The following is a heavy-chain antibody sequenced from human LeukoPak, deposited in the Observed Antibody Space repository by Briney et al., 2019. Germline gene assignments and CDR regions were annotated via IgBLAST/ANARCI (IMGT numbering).Heavy chain of an antibody. CDR1: GGSISSGGYS. CDR3: ARESGPPSFNYDFWSGYSTAIDY. D-gene: IGHD3-3*01. Sequence: SETLSLTCAVSGGSISSGGYSWSWIRQPPGKGLEWIGYIYHSGSTYYNPSLKSRVTISVDKSKNQFSLKLSSVTAADTAVYYCARESGPPSFNYDFWSGYSTAIDYWGRGTLVTVSS. CDR2: IYHSGST. J-gene: IGHJ4*02. V-gene: IGHV4-30-2*01.